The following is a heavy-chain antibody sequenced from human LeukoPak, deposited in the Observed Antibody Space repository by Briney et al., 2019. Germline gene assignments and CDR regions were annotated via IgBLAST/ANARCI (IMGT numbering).Heavy chain of an antibody. Sequence: ASVKVSCKASGYTFTGYYMHWVRQAPGQGLEWMGIINPSGGSTSYAQKFQGRVTMTRDTSTSTVYMELSSLRSEDTAVYYCASSTQGYCSGGSCYGLDYWGQGTLVTVSS. V-gene: IGHV1-46*01. D-gene: IGHD2-15*01. CDR3: ASSTQGYCSGGSCYGLDY. CDR1: GYTFTGYY. J-gene: IGHJ4*02. CDR2: INPSGGST.